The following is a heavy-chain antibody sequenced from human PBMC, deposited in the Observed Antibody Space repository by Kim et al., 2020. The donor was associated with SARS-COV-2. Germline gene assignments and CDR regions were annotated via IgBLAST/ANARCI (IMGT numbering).Heavy chain of an antibody. CDR2: INHSGST. V-gene: IGHV4-34*01. CDR1: GGSFSGYY. Sequence: SETLSLTCAVYGGSFSGYYWSWIRQPPGKGLEWIGEINHSGSTNYNPSLKSRVTISVDTSKNQFSLKLSSVTAADTAVYYCARDLLYGSGSYYSFGAFDIWGQGTMVTVSS. D-gene: IGHD3-10*01. CDR3: ARDLLYGSGSYYSFGAFDI. J-gene: IGHJ3*02.